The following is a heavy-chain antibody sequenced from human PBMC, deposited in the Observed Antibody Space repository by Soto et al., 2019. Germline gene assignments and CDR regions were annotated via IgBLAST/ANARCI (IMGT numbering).Heavy chain of an antibody. V-gene: IGHV4-30-4*01. CDR3: ARAPYYDYVWGSYTGAFDI. D-gene: IGHD3-16*01. CDR1: GGSISSGDYY. J-gene: IGHJ3*02. Sequence: SETLSLTCTVSGGSISSGDYYWSWIRQPPGKGLEWIGYIYYSGSTYYNPSLKSRVTISVDTSKNQFSLKLSSVTAADTAVYYCARAPYYDYVWGSYTGAFDIWGPGTMVTVS. CDR2: IYYSGST.